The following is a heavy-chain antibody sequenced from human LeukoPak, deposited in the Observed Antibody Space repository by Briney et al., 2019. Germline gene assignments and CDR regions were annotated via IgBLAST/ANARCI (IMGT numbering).Heavy chain of an antibody. D-gene: IGHD2-2*01. J-gene: IGHJ5*02. CDR3: ARDSHIVAVPAAVQGWFDP. CDR2: ISSSSSYI. Sequence: SGGSLRLSCAASGFTFSSYSMNWVRQAPGKGLEWVSSISSSSSYIYYADSVKGRFTISRDNAKNSLYLQMNSLRAEDTAVYYCARDSHIVAVPAAVQGWFDPWGQGTLVTVSS. V-gene: IGHV3-21*01. CDR1: GFTFSSYS.